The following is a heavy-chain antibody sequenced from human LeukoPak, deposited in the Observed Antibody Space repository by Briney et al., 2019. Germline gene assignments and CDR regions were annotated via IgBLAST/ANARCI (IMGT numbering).Heavy chain of an antibody. CDR3: ARGPQYYDYWWFDP. Sequence: SETLSLTCTVSGGSISSYYWSWIRQPAGKGLEWIGHIYTSGSTKYNPSLKGRVTMSVDTSKNQFSLNLSSVTAADTAVYYCARGPQYYDYWWFDPWGQGTLVTVSS. D-gene: IGHD3/OR15-3a*01. J-gene: IGHJ5*02. CDR1: GGSISSYY. CDR2: IYTSGST. V-gene: IGHV4-4*07.